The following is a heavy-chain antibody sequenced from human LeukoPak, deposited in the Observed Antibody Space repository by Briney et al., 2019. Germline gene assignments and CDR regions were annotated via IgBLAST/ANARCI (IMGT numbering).Heavy chain of an antibody. J-gene: IGHJ3*02. CDR1: GGSISSDNW. V-gene: IGHV4-4*02. CDR2: IYHSGST. D-gene: IGHD1-1*01. Sequence: KPSETLSLTCAVSGGSISSDNWWSWVRQPPGKGLEWIGEIYHSGSTNYNPSLKSRVTISVDKSKNQFSLKLSSVTAADTAVYYCAKKGPSPPPGPQPDTRRTTFDIWGQGTMVTVSS. CDR3: AKKGPSPPPGPQPDTRRTTFDI.